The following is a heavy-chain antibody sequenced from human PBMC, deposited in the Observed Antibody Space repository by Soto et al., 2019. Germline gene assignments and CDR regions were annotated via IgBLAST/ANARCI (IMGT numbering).Heavy chain of an antibody. D-gene: IGHD3-3*01. CDR2: INPNSGGT. CDR3: ARGYYDFWSGQEVYDYYYGMDV. Sequence: ASVKVSCKASGYTFTGYYMHWVRQAPGQGLEWMRWINPNSGGTNYAQKFQGWVTMTRDTSISTAHMELSRLRSDDTAVYYCARGYYDFWSGQEVYDYYYGMDVWGQGTTVTVSS. CDR1: GYTFTGYY. V-gene: IGHV1-2*04. J-gene: IGHJ6*02.